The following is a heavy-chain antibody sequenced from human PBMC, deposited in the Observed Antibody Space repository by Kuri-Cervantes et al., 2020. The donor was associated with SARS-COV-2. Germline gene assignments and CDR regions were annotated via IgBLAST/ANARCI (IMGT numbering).Heavy chain of an antibody. CDR1: GFTFSSYA. Sequence: GESLKISCAASGFTFSSYAMHWVRQAPGKGLEWVAFIRYDGSNKYYADSVKGRFTISRDNSKNTLYLQMNSLRAEDTAVYYCANSLLLSLDYWGQGTLVTVSS. CDR2: IRYDGSNK. J-gene: IGHJ4*02. V-gene: IGHV3-30*02. D-gene: IGHD1-26*01. CDR3: ANSLLLSLDY.